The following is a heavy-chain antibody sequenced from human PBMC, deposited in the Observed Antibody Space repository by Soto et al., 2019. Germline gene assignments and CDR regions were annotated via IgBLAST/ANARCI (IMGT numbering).Heavy chain of an antibody. J-gene: IGHJ4*02. V-gene: IGHV4-59*01. D-gene: IGHD2-2*01. CDR1: GGSISSYY. Sequence: SETLSLTCTVSGGSISSYYWSWIRQPPGKGLEWIGYIYYSGSTNYNPSLKSRVTISVDTSKNQFSLKLSSVTAADTAVYYCARLLFEDIVVVPAAMGLYFDYWGQGTLVTVS. CDR2: IYYSGST. CDR3: ARLLFEDIVVVPAAMGLYFDY.